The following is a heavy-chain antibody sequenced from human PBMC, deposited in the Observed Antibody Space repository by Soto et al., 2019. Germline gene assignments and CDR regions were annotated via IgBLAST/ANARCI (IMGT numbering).Heavy chain of an antibody. J-gene: IGHJ4*02. D-gene: IGHD1-26*01. CDR3: ARHHVRGRTIAGAAEF. CDR1: GGSLSGYY. V-gene: IGHV4-34*01. CDR2: INHSGNT. Sequence: QVQLQQWGAGLLNPSETLSLTCAVYGGSLSGYYWSWIRQPPGKALEWIGEINHSGNTNYNPSLKTRVTISVDTSKNQLFLNLSSVTAADTAMYYCARHHVRGRTIAGAAEFWGQGTLVTVSS.